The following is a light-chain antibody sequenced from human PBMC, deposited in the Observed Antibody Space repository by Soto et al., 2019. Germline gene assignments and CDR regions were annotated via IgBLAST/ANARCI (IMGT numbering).Light chain of an antibody. V-gene: IGKV3-20*01. J-gene: IGKJ1*01. CDR2: GAY. Sequence: EIVLTQSPGTLSLSPGERATLSCRASQSVSSSYLAWYQQKPGQAPRLLIYGAYSRATGIQDRFSGSGSGTDFTLTIRRLEPEDFAVYYCKQYDTSPRTFGQGTKVDIK. CDR1: QSVSSSY. CDR3: KQYDTSPRT.